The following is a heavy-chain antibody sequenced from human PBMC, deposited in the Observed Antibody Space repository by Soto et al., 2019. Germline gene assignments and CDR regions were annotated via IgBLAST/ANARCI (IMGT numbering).Heavy chain of an antibody. D-gene: IGHD2-8*02. V-gene: IGHV3-74*01. CDR2: INPDGSRI. CDR1: GFALSSYW. Sequence: EVQLVESGGGLVQAGGSLRLSCAASGFALSSYWMHWVRRVPGKGLVWVSRINPDGSRIDYADYVRGRFTISRDNAKNTLFLQMNNLRAEDTALYHCARVPVGAYGKFDPWGQGTLVTVSS. CDR3: ARVPVGAYGKFDP. J-gene: IGHJ5*02.